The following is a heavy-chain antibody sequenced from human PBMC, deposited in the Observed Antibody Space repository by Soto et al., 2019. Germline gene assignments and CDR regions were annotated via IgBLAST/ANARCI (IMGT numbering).Heavy chain of an antibody. CDR3: ARQASGDLAYCGGDCSPANWFDP. CDR2: IYPGDSDT. J-gene: IGHJ5*02. V-gene: IGHV5-51*01. Sequence: EVQLVQSGAEVKKPGESLKISCKGSGYSFTSYWIGWVRQMPGKGLEWMGIIYPGDSDTRYSPSFQGQVTISADKSISTAYLQWSSLKASDTAMYYCARQASGDLAYCGGDCSPANWFDPWGQGTLVTVSS. D-gene: IGHD2-21*02. CDR1: GYSFTSYW.